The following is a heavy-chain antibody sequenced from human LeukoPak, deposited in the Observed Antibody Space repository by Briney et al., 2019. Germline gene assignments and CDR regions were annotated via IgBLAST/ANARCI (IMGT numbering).Heavy chain of an antibody. J-gene: IGHJ4*02. CDR3: AKKRSQGVDY. CDR2: ISYDGTNK. Sequence: GGSLRLSCAASGITFSDYYMTWIRQAPGKGLEWVAVISYDGTNKYYADSVEGRFTISRDNSKNTLYLQMDSLRAGDTAVYYCAKKRSQGVDYWGQGTLVTVSS. V-gene: IGHV3-30*18. D-gene: IGHD1-1*01. CDR1: GITFSDYY.